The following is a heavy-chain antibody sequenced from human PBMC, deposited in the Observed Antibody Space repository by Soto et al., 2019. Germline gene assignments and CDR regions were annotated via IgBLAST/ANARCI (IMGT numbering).Heavy chain of an antibody. V-gene: IGHV3-7*03. Sequence: GGSLRLSCAASGFTFSHHWMSWVRQAPGKGLECVAMIKQDGSEKFYVDSVEGRFTISRDNANNAVSLQMSSLRAEDTAVYYCTRGYCPGGSCYYEYYFDHWGQGTLVTVSS. CDR3: TRGYCPGGSCYYEYYFDH. CDR2: IKQDGSEK. J-gene: IGHJ4*02. CDR1: GFTFSHHW. D-gene: IGHD2-15*01.